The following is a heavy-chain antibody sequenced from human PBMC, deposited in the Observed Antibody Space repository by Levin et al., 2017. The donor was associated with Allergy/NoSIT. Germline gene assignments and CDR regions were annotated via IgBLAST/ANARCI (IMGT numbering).Heavy chain of an antibody. CDR2: IYIGGT. V-gene: IGHV4-59*01. CDR1: GGSISGYY. Sequence: PGGSLRLSCSVSGGSISGYYWSWIRQSPGNKLEWIGNIYIGGTDYNPSLKSRVTISIDTSKNHFGLKMSSVTAADTAVYYCAREPDYSGWFQDWGQGTLVIVSS. D-gene: IGHD6-19*01. CDR3: AREPDYSGWFQD. J-gene: IGHJ4*02.